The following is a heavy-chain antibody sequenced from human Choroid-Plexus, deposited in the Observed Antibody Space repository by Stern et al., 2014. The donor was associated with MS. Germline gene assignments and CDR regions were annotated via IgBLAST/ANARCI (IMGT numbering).Heavy chain of an antibody. CDR2: VSYDGSNK. D-gene: IGHD2/OR15-2a*01. J-gene: IGHJ5*02. V-gene: IGHV3-30*18. CDR1: GFTFGSCA. Sequence: DQLEESGGGLVQPGRPLRLSCVASGFTFGSCALHWVRQGPGKGLEWGEGVSYDGSNKYYADSVKGRFTISRDNSQNTLYMQMSSLRPEDTAVYYCAKDRQYLTYFFDHWGQGSLVTVSS. CDR3: AKDRQYLTYFFDH.